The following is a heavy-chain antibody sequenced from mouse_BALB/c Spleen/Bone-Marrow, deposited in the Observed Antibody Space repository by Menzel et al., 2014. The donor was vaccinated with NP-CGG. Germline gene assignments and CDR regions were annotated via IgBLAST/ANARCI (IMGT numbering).Heavy chain of an antibody. Sequence: QVQLQQSGPEVVKPGALVKISCKASGYTFTSYDINWVKQRPGQGLEWIGWIYPGDGSTKYNEKFRGKATLTADKSSSTAYMELSSLTSEDSAVYYCASSFGVYYAMDYWGQGTSVTVSS. CDR3: ASSFGVYYAMDY. CDR2: IYPGDGST. J-gene: IGHJ4*01. CDR1: GYTFTSYD. V-gene: IGHV1S56*01.